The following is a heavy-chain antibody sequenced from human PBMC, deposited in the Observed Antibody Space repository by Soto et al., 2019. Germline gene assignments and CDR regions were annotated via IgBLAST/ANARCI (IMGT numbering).Heavy chain of an antibody. V-gene: IGHV3-33*01. CDR2: IWDDGSNK. J-gene: IGHJ4*02. D-gene: IGHD4-17*01. CDR1: GFTFSDYA. CDR3: ARPKMTTVVYFDY. Sequence: PGGSLRLSCAASGFTFSDYAMHWVRQAPGKGLEWVAVIWDDGSNKYYEDSVQGRFTISRDNSKDTLYLQMNSLRAEDTAVYYCARPKMTTVVYFDYWGQGTLVTVSS.